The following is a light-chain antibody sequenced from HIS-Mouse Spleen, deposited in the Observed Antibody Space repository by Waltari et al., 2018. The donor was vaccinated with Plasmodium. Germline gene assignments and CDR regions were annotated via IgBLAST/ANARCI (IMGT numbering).Light chain of an antibody. V-gene: IGLV3-10*01. CDR2: EDS. CDR1: SLPQEY. Sequence: SYELTQPPPVSVPPGQTARITCPGDSLPQEYASLSQQESGQPPVLDSYEDSKRPSGMRERFSGSSSGTMATLTISGAQVEDEADYYCYSTDSSGNHRVFGGGTKLTVL. CDR3: YSTDSSGNHRV. J-gene: IGLJ3*02.